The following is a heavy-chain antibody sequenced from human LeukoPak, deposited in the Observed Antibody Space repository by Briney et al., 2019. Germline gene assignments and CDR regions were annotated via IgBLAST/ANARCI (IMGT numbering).Heavy chain of an antibody. CDR1: GFTFSNLW. CDR2: IKQDGSDI. J-gene: IGHJ4*02. D-gene: IGHD6-19*01. CDR3: VGGSGWLGDS. Sequence: PGGSLRLSCTVSGFTFSNLWMTWVRQAPGKGLEWVANIKQDGSDIYYMDSVKGRFTISRDNAKNSLYLQMNSLRAEDTAMYYYVGGSGWLGDSWGRGTLVTVSS. V-gene: IGHV3-7*03.